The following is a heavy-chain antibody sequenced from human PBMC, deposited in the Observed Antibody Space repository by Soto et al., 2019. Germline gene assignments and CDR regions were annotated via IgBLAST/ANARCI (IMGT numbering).Heavy chain of an antibody. J-gene: IGHJ5*02. Sequence: SETLSLTCTVSGGSISSSSYYWGWIRQPPGKGLEWIGSIYYSGSTYYNPSLKSRVTISADTSKNQFALKLSSVTGADPAVYYRESRGVAGGEIWFDPWGQGTLVTVTS. CDR1: GGSISSSSYY. D-gene: IGHD6-19*01. CDR2: IYYSGST. V-gene: IGHV4-39*01. CDR3: ESRGVAGGEIWFDP.